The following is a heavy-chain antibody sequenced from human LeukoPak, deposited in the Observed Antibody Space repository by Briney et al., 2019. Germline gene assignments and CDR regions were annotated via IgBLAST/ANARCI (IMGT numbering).Heavy chain of an antibody. Sequence: GGSLRLSCAASGFTFKNYSMNWVRQAPGKGLEWVAYISSSGNTTYNPDSVKGRFTISRDNAKGSLHLQIDSLRADDTALYYCARDVFCDFWGQGTLVTVSS. V-gene: IGHV3-48*01. D-gene: IGHD3-3*01. CDR2: ISSSGNTT. CDR1: GFTFKNYS. CDR3: ARDVFCDF. J-gene: IGHJ4*02.